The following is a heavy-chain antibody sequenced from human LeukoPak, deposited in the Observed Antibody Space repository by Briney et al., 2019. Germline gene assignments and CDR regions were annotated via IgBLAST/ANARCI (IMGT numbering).Heavy chain of an antibody. D-gene: IGHD5-18*01. Sequence: PSETPSLTCTVSGGSVSSGTFDWSWIRQPAGEGLEWIGRIYSSGTTTYNPSLKSRVTMSVDTSKNQVSLKLSSVTAADTAVYYCARYSYGTYYFDYWGQGTLVTVSS. J-gene: IGHJ4*02. CDR2: IYSSGTT. V-gene: IGHV4-61*10. CDR3: ARYSYGTYYFDY. CDR1: GGSVSSGTFD.